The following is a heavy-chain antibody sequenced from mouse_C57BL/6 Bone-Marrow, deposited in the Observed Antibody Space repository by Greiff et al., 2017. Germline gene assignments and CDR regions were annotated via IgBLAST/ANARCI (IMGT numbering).Heavy chain of an antibody. CDR1: GYTFTSYW. J-gene: IGHJ1*03. CDR2: IDPSDSET. CDR3: ARWHWYFDV. Sequence: QVQLQQPGAELVRPGSSVKLSCKASGYTFTSYWMHWVKQRPIQGLEWIGNIDPSDSETHYNQKFKDKATLTVDKSSSPAYLQLSSLSSEDSAVYYCARWHWYFDVWGTGTTVTVSS. V-gene: IGHV1-52*01.